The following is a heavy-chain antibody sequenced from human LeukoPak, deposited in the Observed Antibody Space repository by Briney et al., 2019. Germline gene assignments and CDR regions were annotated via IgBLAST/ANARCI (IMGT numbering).Heavy chain of an antibody. D-gene: IGHD3-16*02. Sequence: SETLSLTCTVSGGSISSGSYYWSWIRQPAGKGLEWIGRIYTSGSTNYNPSLKSRVTISVDTSKNQFSLKLSSVTAADTAVYFCARGSPSFKGGSGSYLLWGQGTLVTVSS. CDR2: IYTSGST. V-gene: IGHV4-61*02. J-gene: IGHJ4*02. CDR1: GGSISSGSYY. CDR3: ARGSPSFKGGSGSYLL.